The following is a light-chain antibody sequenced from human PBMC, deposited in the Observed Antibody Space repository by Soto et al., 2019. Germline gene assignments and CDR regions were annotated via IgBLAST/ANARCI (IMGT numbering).Light chain of an antibody. V-gene: IGKV3-11*01. CDR2: DAS. CDR1: QSVSNY. J-gene: IGKJ5*01. Sequence: IVLTQAPGTLSLSPLERATLSFRSSQSVSNYLAWYQQKPGQAPRLLIYDASNRATDIPARFSGSGSGTDFTLTISSLEPEDFAVYYCQQRSNWPPFTFGQGTRLEIK. CDR3: QQRSNWPPFT.